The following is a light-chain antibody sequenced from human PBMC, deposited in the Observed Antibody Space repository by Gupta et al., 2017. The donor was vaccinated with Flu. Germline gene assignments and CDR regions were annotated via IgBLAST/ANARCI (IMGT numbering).Light chain of an antibody. Sequence: SFLLPQPPSVSVAPGQTARITCGGNNIGRKSVNWYQQKPSQAPVLVIYADSDRPSGIPERVSGSTSGNTATLTISWVEAGDEADYWCQVWDTNSDHPVFGGGTKLTVL. CDR3: QVWDTNSDHPV. J-gene: IGLJ3*02. V-gene: IGLV3-21*02. CDR2: ADS. CDR1: NIGRKS.